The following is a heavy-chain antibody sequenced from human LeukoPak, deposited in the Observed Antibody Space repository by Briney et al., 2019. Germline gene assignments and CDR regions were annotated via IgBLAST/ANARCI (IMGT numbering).Heavy chain of an antibody. Sequence: PSETLSLTCAVYGGSFSGYYWSWIRHPPGKGLEWIGEINHSGSTNYNPSLKSRVTISVATSKNQFSLKLSSVTAADPAVYYCARRIQLWPQYYYYYYGMDVGGQGTTVTVSS. CDR1: GGSFSGYY. J-gene: IGHJ6*02. V-gene: IGHV4-34*01. CDR2: INHSGST. CDR3: ARRIQLWPQYYYYYYGMDV. D-gene: IGHD5-18*01.